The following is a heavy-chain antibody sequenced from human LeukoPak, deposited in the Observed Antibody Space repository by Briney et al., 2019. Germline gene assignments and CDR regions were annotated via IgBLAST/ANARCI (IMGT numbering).Heavy chain of an antibody. D-gene: IGHD2-15*01. CDR1: GFTLSSYW. CDR3: ARACSGGTCYGYAMDV. J-gene: IGHJ6*02. CDR2: IKEDGSEK. V-gene: IGHV3-7*01. Sequence: GGSLRLSCAASGFTLSSYWMSWVRQAPGKGLEWVANIKEDGSEKYYVDSVKGRFTISRDDSKNTLYLQMDSLRAEDTAVYYCARACSGGTCYGYAMDVWGQGTTVTVSS.